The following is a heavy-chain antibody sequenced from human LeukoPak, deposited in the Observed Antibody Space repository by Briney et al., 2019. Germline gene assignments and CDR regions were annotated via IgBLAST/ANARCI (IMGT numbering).Heavy chain of an antibody. CDR3: ARGLDFIAVAGTWYFDL. CDR2: INHSGST. Sequence: SETLSLTCAVYGGSFSGYYWSWIRQPPGKGLEWIGEINHSGSTNYNPSLKSRVTIPVDTSKNQFSLKLSSVTAADTAVYYCARGLDFIAVAGTWYFDLWGRGTLVTVSS. D-gene: IGHD6-19*01. CDR1: GGSFSGYY. V-gene: IGHV4-34*01. J-gene: IGHJ2*01.